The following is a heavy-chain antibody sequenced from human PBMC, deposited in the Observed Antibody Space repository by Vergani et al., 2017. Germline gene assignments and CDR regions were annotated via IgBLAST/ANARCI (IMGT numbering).Heavy chain of an antibody. CDR1: GYPLTELS. CDR3: ATQFYGDYRFDY. V-gene: IGHV1-24*01. D-gene: IGHD4-17*01. J-gene: IGHJ4*02. Sequence: QVQLVQSGAEVKKPGSSVKVSCKVSGYPLTELSMHWVRQAPGKGLEWMGGFDPEGGETIYAQKFQGRVTMTEDTSTDTAYMELSSLRSDDTAVYYCATQFYGDYRFDYWGQGTLVTVSS. CDR2: FDPEGGET.